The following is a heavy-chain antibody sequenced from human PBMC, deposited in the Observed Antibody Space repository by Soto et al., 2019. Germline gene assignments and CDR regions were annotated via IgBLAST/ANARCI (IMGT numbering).Heavy chain of an antibody. D-gene: IGHD3-10*02. V-gene: IGHV2-5*01. CDR2: SNWNDDK. Sequence: CGPPVVNPTHTLTLPCSFSGFSLHTRARDGAWIRRPRGKGLEWLAISNWNDDKRYSPSLKDRLTITKDTSTNHVVLTITNIDPVATATYFCEHIHYLCSFDVWGQGTTVTVSS. CDR3: EHIHYLCSFDV. CDR1: GFSLHTRARD. J-gene: IGHJ3*01.